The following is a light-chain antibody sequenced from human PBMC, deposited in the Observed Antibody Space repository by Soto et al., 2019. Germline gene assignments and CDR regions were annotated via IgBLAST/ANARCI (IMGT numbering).Light chain of an antibody. J-gene: IGKJ1*01. V-gene: IGKV3-15*01. CDR2: GAS. CDR3: QQYNNWPPDRT. Sequence: EIVMTQSPATLSVSPGERATLSCRASQSVGSNLAWYQQKPCQAPRLLIYGASTRATGIPARFSGSGSGKEFTLTISSLQSEDFAIYFCQQYNNWPPDRTFGQGTKVEIK. CDR1: QSVGSN.